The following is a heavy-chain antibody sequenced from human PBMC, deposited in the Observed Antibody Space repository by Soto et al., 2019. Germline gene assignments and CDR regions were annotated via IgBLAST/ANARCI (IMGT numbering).Heavy chain of an antibody. J-gene: IGHJ3*02. CDR3: AREPGVVPAAMPDDAFDI. CDR2: ISSSGSTI. V-gene: IGHV3-11*01. D-gene: IGHD2-2*01. CDR1: GFTFSDYY. Sequence: QVQLVESGGGLVKPGGSLRLSCAASGFTFSDYYMSWIRQAPGKGLEWISYISSSGSTINDADSVKGRFTISRDNAKNSLYLQMNSLRAEDTAVYYCAREPGVVPAAMPDDAFDIWGQGTMVTVSS.